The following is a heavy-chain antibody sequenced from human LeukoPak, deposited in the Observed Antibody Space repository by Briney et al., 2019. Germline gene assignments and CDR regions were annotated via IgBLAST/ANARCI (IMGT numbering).Heavy chain of an antibody. Sequence: ASVKVSCKASGYTFTSYDLNWVRQATGQGLEWRGCMNHNSDTTDSEKKFQGIATITSNTSISTDLKQLSGLRSDNTAFYYCAPGRSTRYPYYFEYWGQGTLVTVSS. CDR2: MNHNSDTT. J-gene: IGHJ4*02. CDR1: GYTFTSYD. V-gene: IGHV1-8*03. D-gene: IGHD1-26*01. CDR3: APGRSTRYPYYFEY.